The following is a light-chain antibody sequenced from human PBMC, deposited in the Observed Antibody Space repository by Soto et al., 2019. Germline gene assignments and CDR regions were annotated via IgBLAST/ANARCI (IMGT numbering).Light chain of an antibody. V-gene: IGLV2-14*01. CDR1: SSDVGGYNY. CDR3: SSYTSSSALVV. J-gene: IGLJ2*01. Sequence: QSALTQPASVSGSPGQSITISCTGTSSDVGGYNYVSWYQQHPGKAPKLMIYDVSNRPSGVSNRSSGYKSGNTASLTISGLQAEDEADYYCSSYTSSSALVVFGGGTKLTVL. CDR2: DVS.